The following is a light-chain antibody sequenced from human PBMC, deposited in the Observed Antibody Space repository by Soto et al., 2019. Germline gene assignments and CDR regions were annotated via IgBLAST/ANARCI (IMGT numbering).Light chain of an antibody. Sequence: EIVLTQSPGTLTLSPGERATLSCRASQSVSSSSYLAWYQQKPGQAPRLLIYGASSRATGIPDRFSGSGSATDFTLTISRLEPEDLAVYYCRQYGSSPSYTFGQGTTLEI. V-gene: IGKV3-20*01. J-gene: IGKJ2*01. CDR3: RQYGSSPSYT. CDR1: QSVSSSSY. CDR2: GAS.